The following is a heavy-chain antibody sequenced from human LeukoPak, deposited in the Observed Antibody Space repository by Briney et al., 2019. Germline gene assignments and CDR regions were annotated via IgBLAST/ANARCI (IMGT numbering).Heavy chain of an antibody. Sequence: MAGGSLRLSWSASGFTFDSYGMNWVRQAPGKGLEWISSISSSSTYIYYADSVKGRFTISRANAKNSLYLQMNSLRAEDTAVYYCARSYCSSTRCSYYFDSWGQGTLVTVSS. CDR2: ISSSSTYI. J-gene: IGHJ4*02. D-gene: IGHD2-2*01. CDR3: ARSYCSSTRCSYYFDS. CDR1: GFTFDSYG. V-gene: IGHV3-21*01.